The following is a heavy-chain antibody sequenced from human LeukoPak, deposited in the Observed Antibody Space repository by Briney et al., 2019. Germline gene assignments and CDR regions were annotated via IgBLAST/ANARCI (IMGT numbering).Heavy chain of an antibody. CDR3: ARNLEYSSSFFDY. D-gene: IGHD6-6*01. CDR1: GYTFTGYY. CDR2: INPNSGGT. V-gene: IGHV1-2*02. J-gene: IGHJ4*02. Sequence: ASVKVSCKASGYTFTGYYMHWVRQAPGQGLEWMGWINPNSGGTNYAQKFQGRVTMTRDTSISTAYMELSRLRSDDTAVYYCARNLEYSSSFFDYWGQGTLVTVSS.